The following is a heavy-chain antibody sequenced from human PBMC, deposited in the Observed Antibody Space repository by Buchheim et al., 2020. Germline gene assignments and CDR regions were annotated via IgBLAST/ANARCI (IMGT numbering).Heavy chain of an antibody. J-gene: IGHJ6*02. CDR3: AREILPAAPVGYFYYGMDV. CDR2: INPSGGST. D-gene: IGHD2-2*01. Sequence: QVQLVQSGAEVKKPGASVTVSCKASGYTFLNYYMHWVRQAPGQGLEWMGVINPSGGSTTYAQKFQGRVTMTSDTSTSTVYMELSSLRSEDAAVYYCAREILPAAPVGYFYYGMDVWGQGTT. CDR1: GYTFLNYY. V-gene: IGHV1-46*03.